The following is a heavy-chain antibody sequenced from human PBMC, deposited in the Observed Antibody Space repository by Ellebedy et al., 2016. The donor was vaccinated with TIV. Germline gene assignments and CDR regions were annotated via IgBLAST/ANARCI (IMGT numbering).Heavy chain of an antibody. CDR3: VGPAALGTKAFDY. J-gene: IGHJ4*02. CDR2: INQDGSAG. D-gene: IGHD2-2*01. Sequence: GESLKISCAASGLTFSNFWMIWVRQAPGKGLEWVANINQDGSAGYYVDSVKGRFTISRDNAKNSLYLQMKSLRAEDTALYYCVGPAALGTKAFDYWGQGTLVTVSS. V-gene: IGHV3-7*01. CDR1: GLTFSNFW.